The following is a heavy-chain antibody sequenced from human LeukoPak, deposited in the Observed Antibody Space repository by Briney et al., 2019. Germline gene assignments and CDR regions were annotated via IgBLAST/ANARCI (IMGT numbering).Heavy chain of an antibody. CDR2: INPNSGGT. J-gene: IGHJ6*03. CDR1: GYTFTSYG. CDR3: ARSGATGSYYYYMDV. Sequence: GASVKVSCKASGYTFTSYGISWVRQAPGQGLEWMGWINPNSGGTNYAQKFQGRVTMTRDTSTSTAYMELSRLRSDDTAVYYCARSGATGSYYYYMDVWGKGTTVTVSS. V-gene: IGHV1-2*02. D-gene: IGHD1-14*01.